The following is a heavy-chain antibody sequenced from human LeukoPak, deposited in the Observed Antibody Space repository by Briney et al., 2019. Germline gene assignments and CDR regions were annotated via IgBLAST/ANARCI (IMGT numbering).Heavy chain of an antibody. D-gene: IGHD3-10*01. CDR2: IYSGGST. CDR1: GFTVSSNY. CDR3: ARDRYYYGSGSPGYSDY. Sequence: GGSLRLSCAASGFTVSSNYMSWVRQAPGKGLEWVSVIYSGGSTYYADSVKGRFTISRDNSKNTLYLQMNSLRVEDTAVYYCARDRYYYGSGSPGYSDYWGQGTLVTVSS. J-gene: IGHJ4*02. V-gene: IGHV3-53*01.